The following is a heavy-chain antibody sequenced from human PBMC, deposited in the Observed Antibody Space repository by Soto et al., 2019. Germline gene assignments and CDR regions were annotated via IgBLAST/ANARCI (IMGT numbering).Heavy chain of an antibody. V-gene: IGHV4-61*01. CDR2: IYYSGST. Sequence: RSLTCTVSGGSVSSGSYYWSWIRQPPGKGLEWIGYIYYSGSTNYNPSLKSRVTISVDTSKNQFSLKLSSVTAADTAVYYCARGLYSGRFLGGYWGQGTLVTVSS. CDR3: ARGLYSGRFLGGY. D-gene: IGHD5-12*01. CDR1: GGSVSSGSYY. J-gene: IGHJ4*02.